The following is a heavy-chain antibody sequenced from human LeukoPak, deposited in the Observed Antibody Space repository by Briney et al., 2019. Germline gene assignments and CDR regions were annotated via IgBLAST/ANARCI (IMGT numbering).Heavy chain of an antibody. CDR2: SDPEDVKT. CDR3: ATFQAYANSGHLRPYFDY. Sequence: ASVKVSCKISGYSLTELAIHWVQRAPGKGLEWMGGSDPEDVKTSFAEKFQGRVTFTEDTSTDTAFMELSRLRSDDTAVYYCATFQAYANSGHLRPYFDYWGQGTLVTVSS. D-gene: IGHD3-22*01. J-gene: IGHJ4*02. V-gene: IGHV1-24*01. CDR1: GYSLTELA.